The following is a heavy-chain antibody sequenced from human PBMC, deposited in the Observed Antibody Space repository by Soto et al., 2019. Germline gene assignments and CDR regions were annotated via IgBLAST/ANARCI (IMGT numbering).Heavy chain of an antibody. J-gene: IGHJ4*02. Sequence: RASVKVSCKASGYTFTGYYMHWVRQAPGQGLEWMGWINPNSGGTNYAQKFQGRVTMTRDTSISTAYMELSRLRSDDTAVYYCARARGEHYYDSSGHQWYFDYWGQGTLVTVSS. CDR3: ARARGEHYYDSSGHQWYFDY. D-gene: IGHD3-22*01. V-gene: IGHV1-2*02. CDR1: GYTFTGYY. CDR2: INPNSGGT.